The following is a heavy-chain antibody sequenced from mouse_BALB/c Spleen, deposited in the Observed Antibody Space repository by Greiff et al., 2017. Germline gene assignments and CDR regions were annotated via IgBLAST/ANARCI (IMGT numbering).Heavy chain of an antibody. D-gene: IGHD2-3*01. V-gene: IGHV5-12-1*01. Sequence: EVKLVESGGGLVKPGGSLKLSCAASGFAFSSYDMSWVRQTPEKRLEWVAYISSGGGSTYYPDTVKGRFTISRDNAKNTLYLQMSSLKSEDTAMYYCARLDGYLAWFAYWGQGTRVTVSA. CDR3: ARLDGYLAWFAY. CDR1: GFAFSSYD. CDR2: ISSGGGST. J-gene: IGHJ3*01.